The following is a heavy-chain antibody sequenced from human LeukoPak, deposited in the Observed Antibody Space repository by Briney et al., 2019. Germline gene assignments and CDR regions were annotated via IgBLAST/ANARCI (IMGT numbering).Heavy chain of an antibody. CDR2: IYYSGST. CDR1: GGSMNSYY. V-gene: IGHV4-59*08. D-gene: IGHD1-1*01. Sequence: SETLSLTCSVSGGSMNSYYWSWIRQSPGKGLEWIGYIYYSGSTNYNPSLKSRVTISVDTSKNQFSLKLSSVTAADTAVYYCGIHVLLQPFHYCGQGTLVTVSS. CDR3: GIHVLLQPFHY. J-gene: IGHJ4*02.